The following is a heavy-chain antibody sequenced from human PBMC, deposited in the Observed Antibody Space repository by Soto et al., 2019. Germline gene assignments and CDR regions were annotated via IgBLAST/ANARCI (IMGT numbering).Heavy chain of an antibody. Sequence: QVQLGESGGGVVQPGRSLRLSCAAGGFTFSSYAMHWVRQAPGKGLEWVAVISYDGSNKYYADSVKGRFTISRDNSKNTLYLQMNSLRAEDTAVYYCAKVPSDIVVVVAAHLENYGMDVWGQGTTVTVS. CDR3: AKVPSDIVVVVAAHLENYGMDV. D-gene: IGHD2-15*01. CDR2: ISYDGSNK. CDR1: GFTFSSYA. V-gene: IGHV3-30-3*01. J-gene: IGHJ6*02.